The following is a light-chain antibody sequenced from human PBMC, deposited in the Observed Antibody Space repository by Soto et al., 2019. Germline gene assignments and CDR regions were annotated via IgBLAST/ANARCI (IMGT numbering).Light chain of an antibody. V-gene: IGKV3-20*01. J-gene: IGKJ2*01. Sequence: EIVLTQSPGTLSLSPGERATLSCRASQSVSSNYLAWYQQKPGQAPRLLIYGASSRATGIPDRFSGSGSGTEFTLTISRLEPEDVAVYYCQHFFLTPPFAFGQGTKLEIK. CDR3: QHFFLTPPFA. CDR1: QSVSSNY. CDR2: GAS.